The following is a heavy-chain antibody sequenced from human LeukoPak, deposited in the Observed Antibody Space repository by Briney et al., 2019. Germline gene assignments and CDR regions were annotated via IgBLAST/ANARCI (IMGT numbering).Heavy chain of an antibody. CDR3: ARGATYYASGTFYP. CDR1: GYSFTYNY. J-gene: IGHJ5*02. CDR2: INPRSGST. Sequence: ASVKVSCKTSGYSFTYNYIFWVRQAPGEGPEWMGWINPRSGSTDYAQKFQGRATLTSDTSISTVYLELTRLKSDDTAVYYCARGATYYASGTFYPWGQGTLVTVSS. V-gene: IGHV1-2*02. D-gene: IGHD3-10*01.